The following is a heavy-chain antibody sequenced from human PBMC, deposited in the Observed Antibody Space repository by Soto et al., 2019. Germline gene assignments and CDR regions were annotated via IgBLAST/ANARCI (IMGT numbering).Heavy chain of an antibody. Sequence: SETLSLTCAVYCGSFSGYYWSWIRQPPGKGLEWIGEINHSGSTNYNPSLKSRVTISVDTSKNQFSLKLSSVTAADTAVYYCARAFSGSFDYWGQGTLVTVSS. CDR1: CGSFSGYY. CDR2: INHSGST. V-gene: IGHV4-34*01. CDR3: ARAFSGSFDY. J-gene: IGHJ4*02. D-gene: IGHD1-26*01.